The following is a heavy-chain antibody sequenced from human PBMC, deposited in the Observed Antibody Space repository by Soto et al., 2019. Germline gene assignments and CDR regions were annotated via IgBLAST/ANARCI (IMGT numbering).Heavy chain of an antibody. CDR2: IIPIFGTA. V-gene: IGHV1-69*06. CDR3: AGLSYYYDSSGYYPLDY. D-gene: IGHD3-22*01. J-gene: IGHJ4*02. Sequence: SVKVSCKASGGTFSSYAISWVRQAPGQGLEWMGGIIPIFGTANYAQKFQGRVTITADKSTSTAYMELSSLRSEDTAVYYCAGLSYYYDSSGYYPLDYWGQGTLVTVSS. CDR1: GGTFSSYA.